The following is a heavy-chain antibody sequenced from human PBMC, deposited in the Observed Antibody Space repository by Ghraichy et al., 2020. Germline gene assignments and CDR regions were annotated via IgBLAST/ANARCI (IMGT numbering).Heavy chain of an antibody. CDR3: AKDYDILTGYYEGAYYYYGMDV. CDR2: ISYDGSNK. D-gene: IGHD3-9*01. V-gene: IGHV3-30*18. J-gene: IGHJ6*02. CDR1: GFTFSSYG. Sequence: GGSLRLSCAASGFTFSSYGMHWVRQAPGKGLEWVAVISYDGSNKYYADSVKGRFTISRDNSKNTLYLQMNSLRAEDTAVYYCAKDYDILTGYYEGAYYYYGMDVWGQGTTVTVSS.